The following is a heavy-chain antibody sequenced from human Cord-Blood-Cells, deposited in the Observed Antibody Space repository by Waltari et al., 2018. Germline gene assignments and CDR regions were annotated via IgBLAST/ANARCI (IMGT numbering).Heavy chain of an antibody. V-gene: IGHV4-4*07. CDR2: IYTSGST. Sequence: QVQLQESGPGLVKPSETLSLTCTVSGGSISSYYWSWIRQPAGQGLEWIGRIYTSGSTNYNPSLKSRVTMSVDTSKNQFSLKLSSVTAADTAVYYCARESSNWGIDAFDIWGQGTMVTVSS. CDR1: GGSISSYY. CDR3: ARESSNWGIDAFDI. D-gene: IGHD7-27*01. J-gene: IGHJ3*02.